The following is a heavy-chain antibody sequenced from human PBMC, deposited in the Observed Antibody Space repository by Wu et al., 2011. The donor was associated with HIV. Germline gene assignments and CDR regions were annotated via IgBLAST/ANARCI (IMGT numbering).Heavy chain of an antibody. CDR1: GYTFTSYY. Sequence: QVQLVQSGAEVKKPGASVKVSCKASGYTFTSYYMHWVRQAPGQGLEWMGIINPSGGSTSYAQKFQGRVTITTDESTSTAYMELSSLRSEDTAVYYCARGDGDRDDAFDIWGQGTMVTVSS. CDR2: INPSGGST. J-gene: IGHJ3*02. CDR3: ARGDGDRDDAFDI. D-gene: IGHD4-17*01. V-gene: IGHV1-46*01.